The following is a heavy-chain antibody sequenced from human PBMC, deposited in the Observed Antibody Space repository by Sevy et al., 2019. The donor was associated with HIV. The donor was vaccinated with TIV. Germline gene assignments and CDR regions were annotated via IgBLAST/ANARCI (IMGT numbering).Heavy chain of an antibody. J-gene: IGHJ4*02. D-gene: IGHD6-13*01. Sequence: GESLKISCAASGFIFSSYSINWVRQAPGKGLEWVSSISSSSKYIYYADSVKGRFTISRDNAKNSLYLQMNSLRAEDTAVYYCARDPAIAAAVTFDYRGQGTLVTVSS. CDR3: ARDPAIAAAVTFDY. V-gene: IGHV3-21*01. CDR2: ISSSSKYI. CDR1: GFIFSSYS.